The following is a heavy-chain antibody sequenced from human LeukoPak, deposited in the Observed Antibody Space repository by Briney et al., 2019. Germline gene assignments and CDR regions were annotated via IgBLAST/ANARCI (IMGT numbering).Heavy chain of an antibody. CDR3: ARDRYDSSGYYNWFDP. V-gene: IGHV1-69*05. D-gene: IGHD3-22*01. CDR1: GGTFSSYA. CDR2: IIPIFGTA. Sequence: GSSVKVSCKASGGTFSSYAISWVRQAPGQGLEWMGGIIPIFGTANYAQKFQGRVTITTDESTSTAYMELSSLRSEDTAVYYCARDRYDSSGYYNWFDPWGQGTLVTVPS. J-gene: IGHJ5*02.